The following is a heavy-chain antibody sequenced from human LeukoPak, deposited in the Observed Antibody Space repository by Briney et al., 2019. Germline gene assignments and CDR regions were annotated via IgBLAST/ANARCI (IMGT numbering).Heavy chain of an antibody. J-gene: IGHJ4*02. V-gene: IGHV3-48*03. D-gene: IGHD5-12*01. CDR3: TRGGYERSLAN. CDR1: GFTLSSYE. CDR2: ISSSGSSI. Sequence: GGSLRLSCAVSGFTLSSYEMNWVRQAPGKGLEWVSHISSSGSSIYYADSVMGRFTISRDNAKNSLYLEMTSLRAEDMGVYYTTRGGYERSLANWGQGTLVTVSS.